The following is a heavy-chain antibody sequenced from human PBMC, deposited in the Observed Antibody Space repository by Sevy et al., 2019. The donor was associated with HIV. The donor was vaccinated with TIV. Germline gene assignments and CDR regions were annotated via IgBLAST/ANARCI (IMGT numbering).Heavy chain of an antibody. J-gene: IGHJ3*02. CDR1: GGTFSSYA. CDR3: ARLYPDTAMVMGAFDI. V-gene: IGHV1-69*13. D-gene: IGHD5-18*01. Sequence: ASVKVSCKASGGTFSSYAISWVRQAPGQGLEWMGGIIPIFGTANYAQKFQGRVTITADESTSTAYMELSSLRSEDTAVYYCARLYPDTAMVMGAFDIWGQRTMVTVSS. CDR2: IIPIFGTA.